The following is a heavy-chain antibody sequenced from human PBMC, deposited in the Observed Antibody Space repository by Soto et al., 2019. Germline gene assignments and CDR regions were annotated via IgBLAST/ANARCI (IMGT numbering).Heavy chain of an antibody. CDR2: ISGDSGSS. CDR1: GFTFEAYS. CDR3: TKRRSARPGFDAFDL. V-gene: IGHV3-9*01. J-gene: IGHJ3*01. Sequence: PGGSLRLSCAASGFTFEAYSPHWVRQLPGKGLEWVAGISGDSGSSGYADSVRGRFTVSRDNAKNSLFLQMSSLSPEDTALYYCTKRRSARPGFDAFDLWGQGTMVTVSS.